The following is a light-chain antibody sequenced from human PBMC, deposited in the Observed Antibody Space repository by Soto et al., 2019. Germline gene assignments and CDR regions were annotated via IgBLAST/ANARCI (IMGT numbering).Light chain of an antibody. CDR3: SSYAGSNNLV. CDR1: SSDVGGYNV. Sequence: QSALTQPPSASGSPGQAVTISCTGTSSDVGGYNVVSWYQQHPGKVPKLMIYEVSKRPSGVPDRFSGSKSGNTASLTVSGLQAADEADYYCSSYAGSNNLVFGGGTKLTVL. V-gene: IGLV2-8*01. J-gene: IGLJ2*01. CDR2: EVS.